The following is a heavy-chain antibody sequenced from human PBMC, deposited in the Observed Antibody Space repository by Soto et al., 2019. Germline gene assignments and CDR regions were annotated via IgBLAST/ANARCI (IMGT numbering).Heavy chain of an antibody. CDR2: IYYSGST. Sequence: SETLSLTCTVSGGSISSSSYYWGWIRQPPGKGLEWIGSIYYSGSTYYNPSLKSRVTISVDTSKNQFSLKLSSVTAADTAVYYCARLSPPNDSSGWLNYYYYYMDVWGKGTTVTVSS. CDR1: GGSISSSSYY. D-gene: IGHD6-19*01. CDR3: ARLSPPNDSSGWLNYYYYYMDV. V-gene: IGHV4-39*01. J-gene: IGHJ6*03.